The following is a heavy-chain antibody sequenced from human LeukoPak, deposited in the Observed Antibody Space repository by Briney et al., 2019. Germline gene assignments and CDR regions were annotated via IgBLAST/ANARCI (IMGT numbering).Heavy chain of an antibody. CDR2: ISANNGDT. V-gene: IGHV1-18*01. J-gene: IGHJ4*02. CDR1: GYTFTSHG. D-gene: IGHD4-11*01. Sequence: ASVKVSYKTSGYTFTSHGISWVRQAPGQGLEWMGWISANNGDTNYAQKMQGRLTMTTDTSTSTAFMELRSLSSDDTAIYYCARDWPTVIADYWGQGTLVTVSS. CDR3: ARDWPTVIADY.